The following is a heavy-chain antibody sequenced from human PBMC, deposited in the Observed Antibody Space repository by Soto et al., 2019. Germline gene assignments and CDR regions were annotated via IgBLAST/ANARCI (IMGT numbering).Heavy chain of an antibody. D-gene: IGHD6-13*01. Sequence: GASVKVSCKASGGTFSSYAISWVRQAPGQGLEWMGGIVPIYRTADYAQKFQGRVTITADESARTAYLEVRSLKSQDTAVYYCARDSGAKLSSSWGQGTLVTVSS. J-gene: IGHJ4*02. CDR2: IVPIYRTA. CDR1: GGTFSSYA. CDR3: ARDSGAKLSSS. V-gene: IGHV1-69*13.